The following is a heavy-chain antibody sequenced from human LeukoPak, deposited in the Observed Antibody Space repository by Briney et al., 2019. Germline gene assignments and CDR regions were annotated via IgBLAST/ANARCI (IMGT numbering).Heavy chain of an antibody. D-gene: IGHD3-22*01. J-gene: IGHJ4*02. CDR2: IYSGGST. V-gene: IGHV3-66*01. CDR3: ARALGDSSGYYDY. Sequence: GGSLRLSCAASGFTVSSNYMSWVRQAPGKELEWVSVIYSGGSTYYADSVKGRFTISRDNSKNTLYLQMNSLRAEDTAVYYWARALGDSSGYYDYWGQGTLVTVSS. CDR1: GFTVSSNY.